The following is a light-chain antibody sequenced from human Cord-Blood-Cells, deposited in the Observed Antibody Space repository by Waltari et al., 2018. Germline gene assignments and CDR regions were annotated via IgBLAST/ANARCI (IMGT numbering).Light chain of an antibody. Sequence: QSVLKQPPSVSGAPGQRVTISCTGSSSNIGAGYDVPWYQQLPGTAPKLLIYGNSNRPSGVPDRVSGSKSGTSASLAITGLQAEDEADYYCQSYDSSLSGVFGGGTKLTVL. CDR2: GNS. CDR3: QSYDSSLSGV. V-gene: IGLV1-40*01. J-gene: IGLJ3*02. CDR1: SSNIGAGYD.